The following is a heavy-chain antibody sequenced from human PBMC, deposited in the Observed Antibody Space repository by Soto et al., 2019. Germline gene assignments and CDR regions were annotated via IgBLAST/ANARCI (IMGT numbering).Heavy chain of an antibody. CDR3: ARQGGAAHNYYYYGMDV. D-gene: IGHD6-13*01. Sequence: PGESLKISCKGSGYSFAGYWITWVRQKPGKGLEWMGRIDPSDSQTYYSPSFRGHVTISATKSITTVFLQWSSLRASDTAMYYCARQGGAAHNYYYYGMDVWGQGTTVTVSS. J-gene: IGHJ6*02. V-gene: IGHV5-10-1*01. CDR2: IDPSDSQT. CDR1: GYSFAGYW.